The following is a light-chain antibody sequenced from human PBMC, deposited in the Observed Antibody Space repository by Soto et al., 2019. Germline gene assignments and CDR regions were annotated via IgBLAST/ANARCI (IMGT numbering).Light chain of an antibody. CDR2: DAS. CDR3: QQYNNWPT. CDR1: QGIGST. Sequence: VMTQSRALVSMTPWEGGKLYCRASQGIGSTLAWYQHKPGQTPRLLIYDASTRATGVPARFSGSGSGTEFTLTISSLQSEDFAVYYCQQYNNWPTFGQGTKVDI. V-gene: IGKV3-15*01. J-gene: IGKJ1*01.